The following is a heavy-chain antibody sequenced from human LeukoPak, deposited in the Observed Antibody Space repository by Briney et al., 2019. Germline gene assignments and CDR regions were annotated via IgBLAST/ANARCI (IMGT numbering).Heavy chain of an antibody. V-gene: IGHV3-7*01. D-gene: IGHD2/OR15-2a*01. CDR2: IKQDGSEK. Sequence: GGSLRLSCAASGFTFSSYWMSWVRQAPGKGLEWVAIIKQDGSEKHYVDSVKGRFTISRDNAKNSLYLQMNSLRAEDTAVYYCARSPFLGSYYMDVWGKGTTVTVSS. CDR3: ARSPFLGSYYMDV. CDR1: GFTFSSYW. J-gene: IGHJ6*03.